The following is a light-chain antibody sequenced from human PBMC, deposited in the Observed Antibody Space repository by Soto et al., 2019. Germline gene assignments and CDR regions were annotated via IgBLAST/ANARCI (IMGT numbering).Light chain of an antibody. V-gene: IGLV2-23*01. CDR3: CSHAGSSTYV. Sequence: QSALTQPASVSGSAGQSITISCTGTSSDVGSYNLVSWYQQHPGKAPKLMIYEGSKRPSGVSNRFSGSKSGNTASLTISGLQAEDEADYYCCSHAGSSTYVFGTGTKVTVL. J-gene: IGLJ1*01. CDR2: EGS. CDR1: SSDVGSYNL.